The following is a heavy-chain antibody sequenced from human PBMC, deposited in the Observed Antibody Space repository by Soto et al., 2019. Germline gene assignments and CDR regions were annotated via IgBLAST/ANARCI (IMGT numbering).Heavy chain of an antibody. CDR3: AKDQYHALRYFDWLPAAFDI. CDR2: ISGSGGST. Sequence: GGSLRLSCAASGFTFSSYAMSWVRQAPGKGLEWVSAISGSGGSTYYADSVKGRFTISRDNSKDTLYLQMNSLRAEDTAVYYCAKDQYHALRYFDWLPAAFDIWGQGAMVTVS. CDR1: GFTFSSYA. V-gene: IGHV3-23*01. D-gene: IGHD3-9*01. J-gene: IGHJ3*02.